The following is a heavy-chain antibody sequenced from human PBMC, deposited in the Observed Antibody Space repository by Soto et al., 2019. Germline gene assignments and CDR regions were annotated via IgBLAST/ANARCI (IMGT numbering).Heavy chain of an antibody. D-gene: IGHD5-12*01. CDR3: AAGGGLPRYY. Sequence: QLRLQESGSGLVKPSQTLSLTCAVSGCSISSGGYSRSWIRQPPGKGLEWTGYIDHSGSTYYIPSLKSRVTISVDRSKNQFSLKLSSVTAADTAVYYCAAGGGLPRYYWGQGTLVTVSS. V-gene: IGHV4-30-2*01. CDR2: IDHSGST. J-gene: IGHJ4*02. CDR1: GCSISSGGYS.